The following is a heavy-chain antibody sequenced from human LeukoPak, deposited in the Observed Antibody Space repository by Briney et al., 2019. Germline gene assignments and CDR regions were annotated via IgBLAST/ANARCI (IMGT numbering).Heavy chain of an antibody. D-gene: IGHD4-17*01. CDR1: GFTFSSYA. CDR2: IKQDGGQI. Sequence: GGSLRLSCAASGFTFSSYAMSWVRQAPGKGLEWVANIKQDGGQIYYLESVKGRFTVSRDNAKNSLYLQMNSLRAEDTAVYYCARLGARQMLEYWGQGTLVTVSS. CDR3: ARLGARQMLEY. V-gene: IGHV3-7*01. J-gene: IGHJ4*02.